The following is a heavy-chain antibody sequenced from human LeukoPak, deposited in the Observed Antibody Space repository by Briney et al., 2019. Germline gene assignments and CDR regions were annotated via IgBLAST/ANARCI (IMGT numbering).Heavy chain of an antibody. J-gene: IGHJ5*02. CDR2: ISSGADTT. CDR1: GFVFSNYA. D-gene: IGHD6-19*01. CDR3: AKDLEQSYNGWSTSYDA. Sequence: PGGSVRLSCTASGFVFSNYAMSWVRQVAGKRLEWVSAISSGADTTGYADSVKARFTISRDNFKSTMSLQMNSLRVEDTAVYYCAKDLEQSYNGWSTSYDAWGPGTVVTVSS. V-gene: IGHV3-23*01.